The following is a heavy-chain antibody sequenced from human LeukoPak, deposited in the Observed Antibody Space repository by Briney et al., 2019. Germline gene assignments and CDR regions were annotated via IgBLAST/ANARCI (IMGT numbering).Heavy chain of an antibody. Sequence: PGRSLRLSCAASGFTFSSYGMHWVRQAPGKGLEWVAVIWYDGSNKYYADSAKGRFTISRDNSKNTLYLQMNSLRAEDTAVYYCARDQTTVSTDLDYWGQGTLVTVSS. V-gene: IGHV3-33*01. D-gene: IGHD4-17*01. CDR1: GFTFSSYG. CDR3: ARDQTTVSTDLDY. CDR2: IWYDGSNK. J-gene: IGHJ4*02.